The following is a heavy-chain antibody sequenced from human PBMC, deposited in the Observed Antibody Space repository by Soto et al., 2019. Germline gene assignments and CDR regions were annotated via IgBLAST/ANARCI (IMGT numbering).Heavy chain of an antibody. V-gene: IGHV5-51*01. D-gene: IGHD2-15*01. J-gene: IGHJ6*03. CDR3: ARPASMSGGRGYYYYYMDV. CDR1: GYSFTSYW. CDR2: IYPGDSDT. Sequence: GESLKISCKGSGYSFTSYWIGWVRQMPGKGLEWMGIIYPGDSDTRYSPSFQGQVTISADKSISTAYLQWSSLKASDTAMYYCARPASMSGGRGYYYYYMDVWGKGTTVTVSS.